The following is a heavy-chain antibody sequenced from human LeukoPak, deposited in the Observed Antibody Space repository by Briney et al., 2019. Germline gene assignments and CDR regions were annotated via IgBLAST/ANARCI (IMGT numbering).Heavy chain of an antibody. V-gene: IGHV4-34*01. J-gene: IGHJ3*02. Sequence: PSETLSLTCAVYGGSFSGYYWSWIRQPPGKGLEWIGEINHSGSTNYNPSLKSRVTISVDTSKNQFSLKLSSVTAADTAVYYCARTLRGYSYGDAFDIWGQGTMATVSS. D-gene: IGHD5-18*01. CDR3: ARTLRGYSYGDAFDI. CDR1: GGSFSGYY. CDR2: INHSGST.